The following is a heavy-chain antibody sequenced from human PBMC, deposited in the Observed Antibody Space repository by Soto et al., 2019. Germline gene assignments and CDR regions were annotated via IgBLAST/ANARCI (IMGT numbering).Heavy chain of an antibody. CDR2: IYYSGST. CDR3: ARQGIGALHGLVDV. D-gene: IGHD1-26*01. Sequence: PSETLSLTCTVSGGSISSGGYYWSWISQHPGKGLEWIGYIYYSGSTYYNPSLKSRVTISVDTSKNQFSLKLSSVTAADTAVYYCARQGIGALHGLVDVWGQGTTVTVSS. V-gene: IGHV4-31*03. J-gene: IGHJ6*02. CDR1: GGSISSGGYY.